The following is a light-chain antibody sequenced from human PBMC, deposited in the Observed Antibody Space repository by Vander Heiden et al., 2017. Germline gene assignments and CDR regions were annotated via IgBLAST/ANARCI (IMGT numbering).Light chain of an antibody. Sequence: DIVLTQSPDSLAGSLGERATINCKSSQSVLYRSSNKNYLAWYQQKPGQPPKLLMYWASTRESGVPDRFSGSGSGTDFTLTISSLQAEDVAVYYCQQHYSSPFTFGPGTKVDIK. V-gene: IGKV4-1*01. CDR3: QQHYSSPFT. J-gene: IGKJ3*01. CDR1: QSVLYRSSNKNY. CDR2: WAS.